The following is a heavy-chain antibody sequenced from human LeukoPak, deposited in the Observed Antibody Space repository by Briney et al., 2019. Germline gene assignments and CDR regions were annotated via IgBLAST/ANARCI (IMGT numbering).Heavy chain of an antibody. Sequence: SETLSLTCSVSGDSVSRSDSYWDWIRQPPGKGLEWIGTIYYSGRTYYSPSLKSRVTMSVDPSNNQFSLNLRSVTAADTALYYCARRRYYDGSGYLEWGQGTLLSVSP. D-gene: IGHD3-22*01. V-gene: IGHV4-39*01. J-gene: IGHJ1*01. CDR1: GDSVSRSDSY. CDR2: IYYSGRT. CDR3: ARRRYYDGSGYLE.